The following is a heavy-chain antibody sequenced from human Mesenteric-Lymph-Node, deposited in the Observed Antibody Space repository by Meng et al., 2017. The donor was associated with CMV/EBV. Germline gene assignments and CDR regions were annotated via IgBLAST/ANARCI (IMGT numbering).Heavy chain of an antibody. J-gene: IGHJ4*02. D-gene: IGHD6-19*01. Sequence: CKASGYTFTSYYIHWVRQAPGQGLEWMGVINPSGGSTSSAQKFQGRVTMTRDTSTSTVYMELSSLRSEDTAVYYCARFIAVANNFDYWGQGTLVTVSS. V-gene: IGHV1-46*01. CDR3: ARFIAVANNFDY. CDR2: INPSGGST. CDR1: GYTFTSYY.